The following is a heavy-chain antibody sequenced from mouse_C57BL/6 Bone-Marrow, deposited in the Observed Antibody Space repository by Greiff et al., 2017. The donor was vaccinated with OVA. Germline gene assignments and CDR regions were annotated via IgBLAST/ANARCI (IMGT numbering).Heavy chain of an antibody. CDR1: GYTFTDYE. J-gene: IGHJ4*01. Sequence: VQLQQSGAELVRPGASVTLSCKASGYTFTDYEMHWVKQTPVHGLEWIGAIDPETGGTAYNQKFKGKAILTADKSSSTAYMGLRSLTSEDSAVYYCTRGYSNYYAMDYWGQGTSVTGSS. CDR2: IDPETGGT. CDR3: TRGYSNYYAMDY. D-gene: IGHD2-5*01. V-gene: IGHV1-15*01.